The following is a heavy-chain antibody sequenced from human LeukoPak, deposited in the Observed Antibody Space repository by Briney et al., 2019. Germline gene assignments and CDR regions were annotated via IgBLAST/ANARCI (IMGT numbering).Heavy chain of an antibody. J-gene: IGHJ5*02. CDR1: GYTFTSYG. Sequence: ASVKVSCKASGYTFTSYGISWVRQAPGQGLECMGWISAYNGNTNYAQKLQGRVTVTTDTSTSTAYMELRSLRSDDTAVYYCARTSVWFGELLSGFDPWGQGTLVTVSS. CDR2: ISAYNGNT. D-gene: IGHD3-10*01. V-gene: IGHV1-18*01. CDR3: ARTSVWFGELLSGFDP.